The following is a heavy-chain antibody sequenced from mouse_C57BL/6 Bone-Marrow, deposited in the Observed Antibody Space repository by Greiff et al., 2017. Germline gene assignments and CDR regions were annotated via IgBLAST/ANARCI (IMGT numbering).Heavy chain of an antibody. Sequence: EVKLVESGGGLVQPGGSLSLSCAASGFTFTDYYMSWVRPPPGKALEWLGFIRNKANGYTTEYSASVKGRFTISRDNSQSILYLRMNALRAEDSATYYCARFYSNSYYFDDWGQGTTLTVSS. CDR3: ARFYSNSYYFDD. J-gene: IGHJ2*01. CDR2: IRNKANGYTT. D-gene: IGHD2-5*01. V-gene: IGHV7-3*01. CDR1: GFTFTDYY.